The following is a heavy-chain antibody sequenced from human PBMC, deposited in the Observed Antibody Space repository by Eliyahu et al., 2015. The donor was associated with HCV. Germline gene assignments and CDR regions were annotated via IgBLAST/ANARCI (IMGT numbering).Heavy chain of an antibody. CDR2: INHSGST. J-gene: IGHJ4*02. Sequence: QVQLQQWGAGLLKPSETLSLTCAVYGGSFSGYYWSWIRQPPGKGLEWIGEINHSGSTNYNPSLKSRVTISVDTSKNQFSLKLSSVTAADTAVYYCARGVYCSSTSCYPYFDYWGQGTLVTVSS. CDR3: ARGVYCSSTSCYPYFDY. CDR1: GGSFSGYY. V-gene: IGHV4-34*01. D-gene: IGHD2-2*01.